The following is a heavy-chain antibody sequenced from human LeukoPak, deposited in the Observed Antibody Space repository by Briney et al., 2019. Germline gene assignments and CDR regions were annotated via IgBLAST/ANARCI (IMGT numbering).Heavy chain of an antibody. CDR3: ARLNDGYRYGADD. CDR2: NYYSGST. J-gene: IGHJ4*02. V-gene: IGHV4-59*08. D-gene: IGHD5-18*01. CDR1: VGSTSCYY. Sequence: SATLSLTCTVSVGSTSCYYWRGSRQTPEEGEGWIVDNYYSGSTIYNPSLKSRVTISEDTSKNTSSLQLSPLNAPDTAVYYCARLNDGYRYGADDWGQGTLVTAS.